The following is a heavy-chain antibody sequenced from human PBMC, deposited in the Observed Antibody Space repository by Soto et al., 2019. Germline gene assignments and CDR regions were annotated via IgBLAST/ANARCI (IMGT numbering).Heavy chain of an antibody. Sequence: ASVKVSCKASGYTFTGYYIHWVRQAPGQGLEWMGWINPSSGDTKYVQKFQGRVTMTRDTSISTAYMDLSRLRSDDTAVYYCAAKHVEMATIPFDYWGEGTMVTVYS. CDR1: GYTFTGYY. CDR3: AAKHVEMATIPFDY. J-gene: IGHJ4*02. CDR2: INPSSGDT. V-gene: IGHV1-2*02. D-gene: IGHD5-12*01.